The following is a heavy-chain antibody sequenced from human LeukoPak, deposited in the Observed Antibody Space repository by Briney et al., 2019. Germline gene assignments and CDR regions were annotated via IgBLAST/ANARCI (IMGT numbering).Heavy chain of an antibody. CDR2: IDPSDSYT. Sequence: GESLKISCKGSGYSFTSYWIGWVRQMPGKGLEWMGRIDPSDSYTNYSPSFQGHVTISADKSISTAYLQWSSLKASDTAMYYCARVHVDTAIPGCDYWGQGTLVTVSS. CDR3: ARVHVDTAIPGCDY. J-gene: IGHJ4*02. CDR1: GYSFTSYW. V-gene: IGHV5-10-1*01. D-gene: IGHD5-18*01.